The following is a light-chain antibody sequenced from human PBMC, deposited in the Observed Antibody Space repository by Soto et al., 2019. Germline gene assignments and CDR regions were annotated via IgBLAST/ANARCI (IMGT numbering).Light chain of an antibody. CDR1: QSVSSRS. V-gene: IGKV3-20*01. Sequence: EIVLTQSPGTLSLSPGKRATLSCRASQSVSSRSLAWYQHKPGQAPRLVMYGASNRATGIPDRFSGSESGTDFTLTISRLEPEDFAVYYCQQYGSSPQTFGQGTKVEIK. CDR2: GAS. CDR3: QQYGSSPQT. J-gene: IGKJ1*01.